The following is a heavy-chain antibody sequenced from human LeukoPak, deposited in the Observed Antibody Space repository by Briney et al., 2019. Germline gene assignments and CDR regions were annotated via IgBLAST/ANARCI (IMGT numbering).Heavy chain of an antibody. CDR3: ARSFGERIVVAGNFDH. V-gene: IGHV4-59*08. Sequence: SETLSLTCTVSGGSISTYYWSWLRQPPGKGLEWIGYVYYSGSTNYNPSLKSRVTISVDTSKNQFSLRLRSVTAADAAVYYCARSFGERIVVAGNFDHWGQGTLVTVSS. D-gene: IGHD6-19*01. J-gene: IGHJ4*02. CDR2: VYYSGST. CDR1: GGSISTYY.